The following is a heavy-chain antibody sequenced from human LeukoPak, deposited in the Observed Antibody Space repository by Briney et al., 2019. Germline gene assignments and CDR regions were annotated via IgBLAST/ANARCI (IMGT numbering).Heavy chain of an antibody. J-gene: IGHJ3*02. CDR2: ISSSSSYI. D-gene: IGHD5-18*01. Sequence: GGSLSLAWAASGFTFSSYSMSWVRQAAGKGLEWVASISSSSSYISYAVSVTGRFTISRANAKTSMYLQMHSLSAADTDVYYSAKNPFPARGYSYEANIWGQGTMVTVSS. CDR1: GFTFSSYS. CDR3: AKNPFPARGYSYEANI. V-gene: IGHV3-21*01.